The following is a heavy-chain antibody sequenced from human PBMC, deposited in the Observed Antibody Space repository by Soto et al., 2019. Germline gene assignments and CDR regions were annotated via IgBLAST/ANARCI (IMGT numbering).Heavy chain of an antibody. CDR3: ARDGVPAAKESYYYYGMDV. V-gene: IGHV3-30*03. D-gene: IGHD2-2*01. Sequence: PGGSLSLSCAVSGFTFSSYGMHWVRQAPGKGLEWVAHISYDGSNEHYVDSVKGRFTISRDNSKNTLYLQMNSLRAEDTAVYYCARDGVPAAKESYYYYGMDVWGQGTTVTVSS. CDR1: GFTFSSYG. J-gene: IGHJ6*02. CDR2: ISYDGSNE.